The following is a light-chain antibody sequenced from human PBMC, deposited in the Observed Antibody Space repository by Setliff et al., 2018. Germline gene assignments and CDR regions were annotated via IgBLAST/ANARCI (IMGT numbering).Light chain of an antibody. CDR2: EVS. Sequence: DIQMTQFPSTLSASVGDRVTITCRASQSISRWLAWYQVRPGKGPKLLISEVSDLESGVPSRFSGSGYGTEFALTISDLQPEDLATYYCQQYDTFFTFGQGTK. V-gene: IGKV1-5*03. CDR3: QQYDTFFT. CDR1: QSISRW. J-gene: IGKJ2*01.